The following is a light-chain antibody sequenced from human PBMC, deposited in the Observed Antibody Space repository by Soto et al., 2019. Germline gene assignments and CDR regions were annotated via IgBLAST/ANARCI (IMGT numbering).Light chain of an antibody. Sequence: QSALTQPASVSGSPGQSITISCTGTSSDVGGYNYVSWYQQHPGKAPKLMIYDVSYRPSGVSHRFSGSKSGNTASLTISGLQAEDEADYYCSSYTSSTTLVFGGGTKLTVL. CDR3: SSYTSSTTLV. CDR1: SSDVGGYNY. V-gene: IGLV2-14*03. CDR2: DVS. J-gene: IGLJ2*01.